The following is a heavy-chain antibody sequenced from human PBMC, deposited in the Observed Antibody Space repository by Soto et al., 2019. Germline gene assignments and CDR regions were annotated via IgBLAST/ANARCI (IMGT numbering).Heavy chain of an antibody. CDR3: AREEPSGEGAYDY. Sequence: QVQLVESGGGVVQPGRSLRLSCAASGFTFSSYAMHWVRQAPGKGLEWGAVISYDGSNKYYADSVKGRFTISRDNSKNTLYLQMNSLRAEDTAVYYCAREEPSGEGAYDYWGQGTLVTVSS. J-gene: IGHJ4*02. CDR2: ISYDGSNK. D-gene: IGHD1-26*01. CDR1: GFTFSSYA. V-gene: IGHV3-30-3*01.